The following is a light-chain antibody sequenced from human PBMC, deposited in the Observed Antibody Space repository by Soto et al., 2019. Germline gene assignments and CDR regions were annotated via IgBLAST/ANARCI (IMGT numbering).Light chain of an antibody. CDR3: QQYGSSLIT. CDR2: GAS. Sequence: EMVLTQSPGTLSLSPGKRATLSCRASQSVSSSYLAWYQQKPGQAPRLLIYGASSRATGIPDRFSGSGSGTDFTLTISRLEPEECAVYYCQQYGSSLITFGQGTRLEIK. J-gene: IGKJ5*01. CDR1: QSVSSSY. V-gene: IGKV3-20*01.